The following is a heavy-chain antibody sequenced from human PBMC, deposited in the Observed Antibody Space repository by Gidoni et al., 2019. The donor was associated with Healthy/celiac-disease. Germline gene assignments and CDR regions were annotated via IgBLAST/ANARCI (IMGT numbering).Heavy chain of an antibody. CDR2: INPSSGGT. CDR3: ARDGGFRESYYVSWSSYGMDV. J-gene: IGHJ6*02. V-gene: IGHV1-2*07. D-gene: IGHD3-10*01. CDR1: GHNFTGYY. Sequence: QVQLVQSGAEVKKPGASVKVSCKAPGHNFTGYYMHWVRQAPGQGLEWMGWINPSSGGTNYADKFQGRVTMTRETSIITAYMELSRLRSDDTAVYYCARDGGFRESYYVSWSSYGMDVWGQGTTVTGSS.